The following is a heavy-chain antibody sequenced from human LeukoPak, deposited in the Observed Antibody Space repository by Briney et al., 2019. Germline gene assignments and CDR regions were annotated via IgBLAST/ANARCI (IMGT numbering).Heavy chain of an antibody. V-gene: IGHV3-23*01. Sequence: GGSLRLSCAASGFTFSSYGMSWVRQAPGKGLEWVSAISGSGGSTYYADSVKGRFTISRDNSKNTLYLQMNSLRVEDTAVYYCAISSGSYDYWGQGTLVTVSS. D-gene: IGHD1-26*01. CDR2: ISGSGGST. CDR3: AISSGSYDY. CDR1: GFTFSSYG. J-gene: IGHJ4*02.